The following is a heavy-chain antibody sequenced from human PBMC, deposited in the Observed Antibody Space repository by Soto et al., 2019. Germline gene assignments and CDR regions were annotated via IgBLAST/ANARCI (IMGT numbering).Heavy chain of an antibody. J-gene: IGHJ6*02. CDR3: ASPSSGSPYYYYGMDV. D-gene: IGHD3-10*01. CDR2: IYYSGTT. V-gene: IGHV4-31*03. Sequence: QVQLQESGPGLVRPSQTLSLTCTVSGGSISGGGHYWSWIRQHPGKGLEWIGYIYYSGTTYYNPSRKSGVTISVDTPTNPFSLKLSSVTAADTAVYYCASPSSGSPYYYYGMDVWGQGTTVTVSS. CDR1: GGSISGGGHY.